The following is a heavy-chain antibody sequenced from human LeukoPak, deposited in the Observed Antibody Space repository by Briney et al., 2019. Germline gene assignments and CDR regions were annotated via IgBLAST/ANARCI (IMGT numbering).Heavy chain of an antibody. CDR2: IYHSGST. CDR3: ARDREAAEGFDY. D-gene: IGHD6-13*01. Sequence: SETLSLTCTVSGYSISSGYYWGWIRQPPGKGLEWIGSIYHSGSTYYNPSLKSRVTISVDTSKNQFSLKLSSVTAADTAVYYCARDREAAEGFDYWGQGTLVTVSS. CDR1: GYSISSGYY. V-gene: IGHV4-38-2*02. J-gene: IGHJ4*02.